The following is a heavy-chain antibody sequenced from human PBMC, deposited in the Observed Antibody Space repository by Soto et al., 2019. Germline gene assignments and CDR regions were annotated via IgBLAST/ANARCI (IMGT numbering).Heavy chain of an antibody. Sequence: GRSLRLYCAASGFTFSSFAMSWVRQAPGKGLEWVSTINKSGGSTYYADSVKGRFTISRDNSKNMLFLQINGLRAEDTAVYYCAKDPPTAGTTFDYWGRGTLVTVSS. CDR3: AKDPPTAGTTFDY. V-gene: IGHV3-23*01. J-gene: IGHJ4*02. CDR1: GFTFSSFA. D-gene: IGHD1-1*01. CDR2: INKSGGST.